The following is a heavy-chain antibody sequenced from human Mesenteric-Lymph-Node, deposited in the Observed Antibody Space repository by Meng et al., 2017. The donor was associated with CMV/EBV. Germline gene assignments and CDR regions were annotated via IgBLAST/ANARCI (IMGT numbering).Heavy chain of an antibody. D-gene: IGHD3-3*01. J-gene: IGHJ4*02. V-gene: IGHV4-34*01. Sequence: GSLRLSCAVYGGSFTGYYWSWIRQPPGKGLEWIGEINHSGSTSYSPSLKSRVTILVDTSKNQFSLKLSSVTAADTSVYYCARGFSEYYDFWTGYYTLFDYWGQGTLVTVSS. CDR2: INHSGST. CDR1: GGSFTGYY. CDR3: ARGFSEYYDFWTGYYTLFDY.